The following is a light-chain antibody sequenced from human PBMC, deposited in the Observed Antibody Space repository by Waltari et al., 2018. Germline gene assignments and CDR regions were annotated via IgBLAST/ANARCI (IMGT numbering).Light chain of an antibody. CDR1: QSLLYSIGYNY. CDR3: MQALQTPLT. CDR2: LGS. V-gene: IGKV2-28*01. Sequence: DIVMTQSPLSLPVTPGESASISCRSSQSLLYSIGYNYLDWYLQKPGQSPQLLIYLGSNRASGVPDRFSGSGSGTDFTLRISRVEADDVGVYYCMQALQTPLTFGPGTKVDIK. J-gene: IGKJ3*01.